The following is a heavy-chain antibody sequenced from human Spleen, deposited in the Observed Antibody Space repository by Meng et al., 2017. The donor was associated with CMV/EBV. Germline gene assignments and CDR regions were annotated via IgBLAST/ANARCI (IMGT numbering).Heavy chain of an antibody. CDR1: GITFRSYV. CDR2: ISYDGSNK. D-gene: IGHD5-24*01. J-gene: IGHJ6*02. CDR3: ARDQFQVEMPTADYYYGMAV. Sequence: GGSLRLSCAASGITFRSYVMHWVRQAPDKGLEWVAVISYDGSNKYYADSVKGRFTISRDNSRNTLFLQMNSLRAEDTAVYYCARDQFQVEMPTADYYYGMAVWGLGTTVTVSS. V-gene: IGHV3-30*04.